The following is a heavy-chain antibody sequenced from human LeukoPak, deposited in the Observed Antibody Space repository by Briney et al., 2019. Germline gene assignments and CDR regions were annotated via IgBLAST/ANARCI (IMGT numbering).Heavy chain of an antibody. Sequence: GGSLRLSCAASGFTFSSYSMNWVRQAPGKGLEWVSYISSSSSTIYYADSVKGRFTISRDNAKNSLYLQMNSLRAEDTAVYYCARDPGWLAYYYYYMDVWGKGTTVTVSS. V-gene: IGHV3-48*01. CDR1: GFTFSSYS. J-gene: IGHJ6*03. CDR2: ISSSSSTI. D-gene: IGHD6-19*01. CDR3: ARDPGWLAYYYYYMDV.